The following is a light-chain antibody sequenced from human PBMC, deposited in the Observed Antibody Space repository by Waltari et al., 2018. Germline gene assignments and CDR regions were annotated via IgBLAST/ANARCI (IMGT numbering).Light chain of an antibody. CDR2: KVS. Sequence: DIVMTQSPLSLPVTPGEPASISCRSSQSLLYSDKNTYLNWFQQRPGQSPRRLIYKVSHRDSGVPDRFSGSGSGTDFTLEISRVEAEDVGVYYCMQALQTQFTFGPGTKVDIK. V-gene: IGKV2-30*01. CDR3: MQALQTQFT. J-gene: IGKJ3*01. CDR1: QSLLYSDKNTY.